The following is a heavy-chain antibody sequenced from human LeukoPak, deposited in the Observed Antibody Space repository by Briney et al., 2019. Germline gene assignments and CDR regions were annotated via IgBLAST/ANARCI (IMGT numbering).Heavy chain of an antibody. D-gene: IGHD3-3*01. CDR3: AHPVTYYDFWNGYDN. CDR1: GFTFSIYA. J-gene: IGHJ4*02. Sequence: GGSLRLSCAASGFTFSIYAMTWVRQAPGKGLEWVSVISGSGNSTYYADSVKGRFTISRDNSKNTLFLQMNSLRVEDTAVYYCAHPVTYYDFWNGYDNWGQGTLVTVSS. V-gene: IGHV3-23*01. CDR2: ISGSGNST.